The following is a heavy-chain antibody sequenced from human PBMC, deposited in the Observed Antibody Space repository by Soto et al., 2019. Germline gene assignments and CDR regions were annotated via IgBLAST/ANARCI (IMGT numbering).Heavy chain of an antibody. CDR2: IYSGGST. D-gene: IGHD6-13*01. CDR3: ARSIAAAGTGRDEGYFDY. J-gene: IGHJ4*02. Sequence: PVGSLRLSCAASGFTVSSNYMSWVRQAPGNGLEWVSVIYSGGSTYYADSVKGRFTISRDNSKNTLYLQMNSLRAEDTAVYYCARSIAAAGTGRDEGYFDYWGQGTLVTVSS. V-gene: IGHV3-53*01. CDR1: GFTVSSNY.